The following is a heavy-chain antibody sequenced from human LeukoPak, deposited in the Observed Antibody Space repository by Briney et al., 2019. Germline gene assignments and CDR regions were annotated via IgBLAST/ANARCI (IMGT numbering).Heavy chain of an antibody. CDR3: IRDEALWRLDY. CDR2: IDERGRNA. J-gene: IGHJ4*02. CDR1: GFTFSNHW. Sequence: PGGSLRLSCAASGFTFSNHWMHWVRQAPGKGLVWVSRIDERGRNAMYADSVKGRFSISRDNAKNTVNLQMNSLRADDTGVYHCIRDEALWRLDYWGQGTLVTVSS. V-gene: IGHV3-74*03. D-gene: IGHD2-21*01.